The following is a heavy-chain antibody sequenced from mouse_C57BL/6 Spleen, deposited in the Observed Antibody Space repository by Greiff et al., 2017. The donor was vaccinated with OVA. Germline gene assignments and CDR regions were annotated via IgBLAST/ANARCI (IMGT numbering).Heavy chain of an antibody. D-gene: IGHD2-3*01. CDR1: GFNIKDDY. Sequence: VQLQQSGAELVRPGASVKLSCTASGFNIKDDYMHWVKQRPEQGLEWIGWIDPENGDTEYASKFQGKATITADTSSNTAYLQRSSLTSEDTAVYYCTTMVTNAMDYWGQGTSVTVSS. J-gene: IGHJ4*01. V-gene: IGHV14-4*01. CDR2: IDPENGDT. CDR3: TTMVTNAMDY.